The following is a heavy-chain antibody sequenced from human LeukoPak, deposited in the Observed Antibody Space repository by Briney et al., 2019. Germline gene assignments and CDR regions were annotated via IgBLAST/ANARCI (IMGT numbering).Heavy chain of an antibody. CDR1: GGSFSGYY. CDR3: ARGMGGYGYGPADWFDP. J-gene: IGHJ5*02. D-gene: IGHD5-18*01. CDR2: INHSGST. V-gene: IGHV4-34*01. Sequence: SETLSLTCAVYGGSFSGYYWSWIRQPPGKGLEWIGEINHSGSTNYNPSLKSRVTISVDTSKNQFSLKLSSVTAADTAVYYCARGMGGYGYGPADWFDPWGQGTLVTVSS.